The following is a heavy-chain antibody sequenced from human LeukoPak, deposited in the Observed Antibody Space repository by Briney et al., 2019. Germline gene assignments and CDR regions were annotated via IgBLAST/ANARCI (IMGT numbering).Heavy chain of an antibody. CDR2: ISYDGSNK. CDR3: AKKYSSSWYNWYYYGMDV. D-gene: IGHD6-13*01. J-gene: IGHJ6*02. Sequence: PGGSLRLSRAASGFTFSSYGMHWVRQAPGKGLEWVAVISYDGSNKYYADSVKGRFTISRDNSKNTLYLQMNSLRAEDTAVYYCAKKYSSSWYNWYYYGMDVWGQGTTVTVSS. V-gene: IGHV3-30*18. CDR1: GFTFSSYG.